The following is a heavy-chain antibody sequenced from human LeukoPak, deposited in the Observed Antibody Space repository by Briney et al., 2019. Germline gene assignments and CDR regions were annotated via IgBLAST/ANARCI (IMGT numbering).Heavy chain of an antibody. D-gene: IGHD6-19*01. CDR2: ISGSGGST. J-gene: IGHJ4*02. Sequence: GGSLRLSCAASGFTFSSYAMSWVRQAPGKELEWVSAISGSGGSTYYADSVKGRFTISRDNSKTPLSLQMNSLRAEDTAVYYCAKDLSVAVAGIPDYWGQGTLVTVSS. V-gene: IGHV3-23*01. CDR1: GFTFSSYA. CDR3: AKDLSVAVAGIPDY.